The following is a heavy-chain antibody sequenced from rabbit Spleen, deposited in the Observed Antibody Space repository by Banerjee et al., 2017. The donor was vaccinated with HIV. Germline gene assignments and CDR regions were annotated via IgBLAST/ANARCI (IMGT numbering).Heavy chain of an antibody. CDR1: GFDFSNSG. Sequence: QLKETGGGLVQPGGSLKLSCKASGFDFSNSGVTWVRQAPGKGLEWIGYIDTVFGSTYYASWVNGRFTISSHNAQNTLYLQLNSLTAADTATYFCVRERPYPCVLWGPGTLVTV. CDR3: VRERPYPCVL. V-gene: IGHV1S7*01. D-gene: IGHD1-1*01. J-gene: IGHJ4*01. CDR2: IDTVFGST.